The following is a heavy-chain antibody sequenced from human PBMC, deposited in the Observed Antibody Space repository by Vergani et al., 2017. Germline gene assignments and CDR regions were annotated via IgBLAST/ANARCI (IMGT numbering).Heavy chain of an antibody. CDR3: AREYSSSVGFLAY. CDR2: IYTSEST. Sequence: QVQLQESGPGLVKPSETLSLTCAVSGFSISSGYYWSWIRQPAGKGLEWIGRIYTSESTNYNPSLKSRVTMSVDTSKNQFSLKLSSVTAADTAVYYCAREYSSSVGFLAYWGQGTLVTVSS. CDR1: GFSISSGYY. D-gene: IGHD6-6*01. V-gene: IGHV4-4*07. J-gene: IGHJ4*02.